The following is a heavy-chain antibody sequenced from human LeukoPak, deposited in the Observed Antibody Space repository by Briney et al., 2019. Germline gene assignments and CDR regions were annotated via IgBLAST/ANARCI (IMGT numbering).Heavy chain of an antibody. Sequence: PSETLSLTCTVSGGSISSYYWSWIRQPPGKGLEWIGYIYYSGSTNYNPSLKSRVTISVDTSKNQFSLKLSSVTAADTAVYYCARDLIPYYMDVWGKGTTVTISS. V-gene: IGHV4-59*01. CDR2: IYYSGST. CDR1: GGSISSYY. CDR3: ARDLIPYYMDV. J-gene: IGHJ6*03. D-gene: IGHD2-21*01.